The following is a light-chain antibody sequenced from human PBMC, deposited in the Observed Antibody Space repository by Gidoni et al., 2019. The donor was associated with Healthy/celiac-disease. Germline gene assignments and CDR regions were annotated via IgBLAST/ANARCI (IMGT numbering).Light chain of an antibody. CDR3: QQRSNWLT. CDR2: DAS. V-gene: IGKV3-11*01. Sequence: EIVLTQSPATLSLSPGERATLSCRASQSVSSCFAWYQQKPGQATPLLLYDASTRATGIPPRFSGRWCGTDFTLTISSLEDEDFAVYYCQQRSNWLTFGGGTKVEIK. CDR1: QSVSSC. J-gene: IGKJ4*01.